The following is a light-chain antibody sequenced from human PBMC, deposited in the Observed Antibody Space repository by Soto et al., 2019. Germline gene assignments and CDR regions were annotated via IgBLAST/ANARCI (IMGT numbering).Light chain of an antibody. CDR3: QQYNSYSWT. CDR2: DAS. J-gene: IGKJ1*01. Sequence: DIPMTQSPSTLSASVGDRVTITCRASQSISSWLAWYQQKPGKAPKLLIYDASSLESGVPSRFSGSGSGTEFTLTLRSLQPDDFATYYCQQYNSYSWTFGQGTKVEIK. CDR1: QSISSW. V-gene: IGKV1-5*01.